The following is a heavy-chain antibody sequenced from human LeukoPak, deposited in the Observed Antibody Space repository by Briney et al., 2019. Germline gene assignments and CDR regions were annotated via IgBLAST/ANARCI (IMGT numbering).Heavy chain of an antibody. CDR3: AHYGDYRFMYYFDY. J-gene: IGHJ4*02. Sequence: SGPTLVNPTQTLTLTCTFSGFSLRTSGVGVGWIRQPPGKALERLALIYWNDDNRYSPSLKSRLTITKDTSKNQVVLTMTNMDPVDTATYYCAHYGDYRFMYYFDYWGQGLLVTVSS. CDR2: IYWNDDN. CDR1: GFSLRTSGVG. D-gene: IGHD4-17*01. V-gene: IGHV2-5*01.